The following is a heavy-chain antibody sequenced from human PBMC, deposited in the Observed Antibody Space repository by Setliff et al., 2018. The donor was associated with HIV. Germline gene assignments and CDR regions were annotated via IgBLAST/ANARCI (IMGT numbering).Heavy chain of an antibody. CDR1: GASTNAYF. CDR2: IYTSGIT. Sequence: KTSETLSLTCNVSGASTNAYFLSWVRHPAGKGLEWIGHIYTSGITNHNPSLKSRVTMSLDTSKEQFSLRLRSATAADTAIYYCAREPSPSQWQPLYFDVWGRGILVTVSS. CDR3: AREPSPSQWQPLYFDV. J-gene: IGHJ4*02. V-gene: IGHV4-4*07. D-gene: IGHD6-19*01.